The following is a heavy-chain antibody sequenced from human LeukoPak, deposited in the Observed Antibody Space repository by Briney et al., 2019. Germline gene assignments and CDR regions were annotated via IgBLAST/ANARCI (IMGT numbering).Heavy chain of an antibody. CDR3: VRDPLCYYGDYSELVGYFDY. CDR2: ISAYNGNT. J-gene: IGHJ4*02. V-gene: IGHV1-18*01. CDR1: GYTFNSYG. D-gene: IGHD4-17*01. Sequence: ASVKVSCKASGYTFNSYGISWVRQAPGQGLEWMGWISAYNGNTNYAQKLQGRVTMTTDTSTSTAYMELRSLRSDDTAVYYCVRDPLCYYGDYSELVGYFDYWGQGTLVTVSS.